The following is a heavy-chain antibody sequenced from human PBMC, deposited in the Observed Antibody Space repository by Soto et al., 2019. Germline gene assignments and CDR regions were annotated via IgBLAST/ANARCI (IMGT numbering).Heavy chain of an antibody. V-gene: IGHV3-48*03. CDR3: VYGYYFDY. D-gene: IGHD3-10*01. Sequence: HPGGSLRLSCAASGFTFSSYEMNWVRQAPGKGLEWVSFISSSGSTMYYADSVKGRFTISRDNAKNSLYLQMNSLRAEDTAVYYCVYGYYFDYWGQGTLVTVSS. CDR1: GFTFSSYE. J-gene: IGHJ4*02. CDR2: ISSSGSTM.